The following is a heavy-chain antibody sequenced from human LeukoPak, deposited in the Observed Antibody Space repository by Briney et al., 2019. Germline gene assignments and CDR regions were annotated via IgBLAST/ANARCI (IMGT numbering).Heavy chain of an antibody. V-gene: IGHV4-34*01. Sequence: GSLRLACAASGFIFGDYSMNWVRQAPGKGLEWIGEINHSGSTNYNPSLKSRVTISVDTSKNQFSLKLSSVTAADTAVYYCARGHTVSQRYYYYYYVDVWGKGTTVTVSS. CDR3: ARGHTVSQRYYYYYYVDV. CDR2: INHSGST. CDR1: GFIFGDYS. J-gene: IGHJ6*03. D-gene: IGHD4-17*01.